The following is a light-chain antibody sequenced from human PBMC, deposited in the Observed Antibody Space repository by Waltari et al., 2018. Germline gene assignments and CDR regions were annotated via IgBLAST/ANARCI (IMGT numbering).Light chain of an antibody. CDR3: QQRSTWPPSVT. Sequence: EIVLTQSPATLSLSPGERATVSCRASQRIDGSLGWYQRNPGQPPRLLIYDASIRATGIQARFSGSGSGTDFTLTITSLEPEDFAVYYCQQRSTWPPSVTFGQGTKLEI. V-gene: IGKV3-11*01. CDR2: DAS. CDR1: QRIDGS. J-gene: IGKJ2*01.